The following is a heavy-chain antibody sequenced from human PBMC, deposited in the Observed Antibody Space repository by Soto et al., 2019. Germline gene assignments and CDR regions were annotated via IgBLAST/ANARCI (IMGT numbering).Heavy chain of an antibody. Sequence: RGESLKISCKGSGYSFTSYWISWVRQMPGKGLEWMGRIDPSDSYTNYSPSFQGHVTISADKSISTAYLQWSSLKASDTAMYYCARLPDNYYDSSGYYKGNWFDPWGQGTLVTVSS. CDR1: GYSFTSYW. J-gene: IGHJ5*02. CDR2: IDPSDSYT. V-gene: IGHV5-10-1*01. CDR3: ARLPDNYYDSSGYYKGNWFDP. D-gene: IGHD3-22*01.